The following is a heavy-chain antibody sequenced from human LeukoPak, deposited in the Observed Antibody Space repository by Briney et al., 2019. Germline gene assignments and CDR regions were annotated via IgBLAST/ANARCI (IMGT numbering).Heavy chain of an antibody. CDR1: GYSISSGYY. D-gene: IGHD1-7*01. Sequence: SETLSLTCAVSGYSISSGYYWGWIRQPPGKGLEWIGSIYHNEYTYYNPSLKSRVTISVDTSKNQFSLKLSSVTAADTAVYYCARDSPGTTYNWFDPWGQGTLVTVSS. J-gene: IGHJ5*02. CDR2: IYHNEYT. V-gene: IGHV4-38-2*02. CDR3: ARDSPGTTYNWFDP.